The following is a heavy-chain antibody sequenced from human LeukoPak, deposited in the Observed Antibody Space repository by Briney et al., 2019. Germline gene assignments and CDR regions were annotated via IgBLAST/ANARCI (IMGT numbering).Heavy chain of an antibody. CDR3: ARDLSPDTAAGKYYFDF. J-gene: IGHJ4*02. CDR1: GFTFSSYN. Sequence: TGGSLRLSCTASGFTFSSYNMNWVRQAPGGGLEWVAVIWNDARTTYYADSVKGRFTISRDDSKNTLFLQMNSLRAEDTAVYYCARDLSPDTAAGKYYFDFCGQGALVTVSS. V-gene: IGHV3-33*08. D-gene: IGHD6-13*01. CDR2: IWNDARTT.